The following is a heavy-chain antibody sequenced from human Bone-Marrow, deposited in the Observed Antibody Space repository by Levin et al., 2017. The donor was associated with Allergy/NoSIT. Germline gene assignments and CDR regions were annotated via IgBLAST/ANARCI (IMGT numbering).Heavy chain of an antibody. CDR3: ARRGESEGEFDY. V-gene: IGHV4-39*01. CDR2: IYYSGTT. J-gene: IGHJ4*02. CDR1: GGSMSSSTYY. D-gene: IGHD3-16*01. Sequence: SQTLSLTCTVSGGSMSSSTYYWDWIRQPPGKGLEWIGSIYYSGTTYYNPSLKSRVIISIDTSKNQFSLKLTSVTAADTAVYYCARRGESEGEFDYWGQGTLVTVSS.